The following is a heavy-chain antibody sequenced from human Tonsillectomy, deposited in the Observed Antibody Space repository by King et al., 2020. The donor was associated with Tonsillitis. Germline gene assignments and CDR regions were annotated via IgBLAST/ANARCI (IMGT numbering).Heavy chain of an antibody. V-gene: IGHV4-31*03. Sequence: VQLQESGPGLVKPSHTLSLTCTVSGGSISSGGYYWRWIRQHPGKGLEWIGYIYYSGSTYYNPSLKSRVTISVDTSKNQFSLKLSSVTAADTAVYYCASAPGYSYDRSSGDNWFDPWGQGTLVTVSS. CDR2: IYYSGST. CDR3: ASAPGYSYDRSSGDNWFDP. D-gene: IGHD5-18*01. CDR1: GGSISSGGYY. J-gene: IGHJ5*02.